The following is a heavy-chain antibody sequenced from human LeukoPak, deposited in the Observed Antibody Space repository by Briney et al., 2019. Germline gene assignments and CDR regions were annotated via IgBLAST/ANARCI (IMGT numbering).Heavy chain of an antibody. D-gene: IGHD6-13*01. V-gene: IGHV3-23*01. CDR2: ISHSGGTT. Sequence: PGGSLRLSCAASGFTFSSYAMSWVRQAPGKGLEWVSGISHSGGTTYYADSVKGRFTISRDNSKNTLYLQMNSLRAEDTAVYYCARVVSGYSSSWYPFDYWGQGTLVTVSS. CDR1: GFTFSSYA. J-gene: IGHJ4*02. CDR3: ARVVSGYSSSWYPFDY.